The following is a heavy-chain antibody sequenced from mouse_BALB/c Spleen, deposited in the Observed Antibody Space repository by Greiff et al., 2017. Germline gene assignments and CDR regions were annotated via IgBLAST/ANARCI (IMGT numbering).Heavy chain of an antibody. CDR3: TRVYGSRYGYLDV. D-gene: IGHD1-1*01. CDR2: ISSGGSYT. CDR1: GFTFSSYT. Sequence: EVKLVESGGGLVKPGGSLKLSCAASGFTFSSYTMSWVRQTPEKRLEWVATISSGGSYTYYPDSVQGRFTISRDNAKNTLYLQMSSLKSEDTAMYYCTRVYGSRYGYLDVGGGGTAVTVSS. V-gene: IGHV5-6-4*01. J-gene: IGHJ1*01.